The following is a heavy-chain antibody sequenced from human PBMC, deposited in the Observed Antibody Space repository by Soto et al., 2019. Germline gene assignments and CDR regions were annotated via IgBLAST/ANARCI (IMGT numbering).Heavy chain of an antibody. CDR3: ARGLNGYLHYFDY. CDR2: INAGNGNT. V-gene: IGHV1-3*01. J-gene: IGHJ4*02. CDR1: GYTFTSYG. Sequence: GASVKVSCKASGYTFTSYGMHWVRQAPGQRLEWMGWINAGNGNTKYSQKFQGRVTITRDTSASTAYMELSSLRSEDTAVYYCARGLNGYLHYFDYWGQGTLVTVSS. D-gene: IGHD5-18*01.